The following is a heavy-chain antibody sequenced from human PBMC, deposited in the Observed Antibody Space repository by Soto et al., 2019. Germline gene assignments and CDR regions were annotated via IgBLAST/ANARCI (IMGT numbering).Heavy chain of an antibody. CDR3: ASGYSSSWGD. CDR2: IYYSGST. D-gene: IGHD6-13*01. CDR1: GGSISSGDYY. V-gene: IGHV4-30-4*01. Sequence: QVQLQESGPGLVKPSQTLSLTCTVSGGSISSGDYYWSWIRQPPGEGLEWIGYIYYSGSTSYNPSLNSRVTISVDTSKSTCSLKLSSVTAADTAVYYCASGYSSSWGDWGQGTMVTVSS. J-gene: IGHJ3*01.